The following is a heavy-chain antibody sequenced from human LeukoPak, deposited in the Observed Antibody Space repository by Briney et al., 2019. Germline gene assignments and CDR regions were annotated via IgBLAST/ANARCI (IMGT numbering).Heavy chain of an antibody. J-gene: IGHJ4*02. CDR1: GYSISSGYY. V-gene: IGHV4-38-2*02. Sequence: SETLSLTCTVSGYSISSGYYWGWIRQPPGKGLEWIGSIYHSGSTYYNPSLKSRVTISVDTSKNQFSLKLSSVTAADTAVYYCARVVPGLLEWSHIDYWGQGTLVTVSS. D-gene: IGHD3-3*01. CDR2: IYHSGST. CDR3: ARVVPGLLEWSHIDY.